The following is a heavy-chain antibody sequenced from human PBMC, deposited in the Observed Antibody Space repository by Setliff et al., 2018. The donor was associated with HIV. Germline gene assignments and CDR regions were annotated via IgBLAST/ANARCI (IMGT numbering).Heavy chain of an antibody. J-gene: IGHJ4*02. CDR3: ARGNYYNMWADPFDY. CDR1: YSSLTSNNFY. V-gene: IGHV4-39*07. D-gene: IGHD3-10*01. Sequence: SETLSLTCSVSYSSLTSNNFYWGWIRQPPGRGLEWIGNIYYTGTTYYNSSLKSRVRISVDTSTNQFSLNVTSVTAADMAVYYCARGNYYNMWADPFDYWGQGTLVTVSS. CDR2: IYYTGTT.